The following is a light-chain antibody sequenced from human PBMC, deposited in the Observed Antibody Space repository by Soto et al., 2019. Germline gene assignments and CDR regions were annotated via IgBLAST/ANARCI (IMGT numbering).Light chain of an antibody. CDR3: LQYNAYGT. Sequence: MPVNQSPSTXPAPLGKRVTVACGASLWIDRWLAWYKQTTGNXPXXLIYTASSLETGVTTSFTGSGYGTELPPTSSRLQNEDCATYYCLQYNAYGTFGHGTRVEI. J-gene: IGKJ1*01. CDR1: LWIDRW. V-gene: IGKV1-5*01. CDR2: TAS.